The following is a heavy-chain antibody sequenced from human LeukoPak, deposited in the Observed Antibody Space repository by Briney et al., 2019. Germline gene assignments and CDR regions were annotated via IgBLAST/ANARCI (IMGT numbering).Heavy chain of an antibody. D-gene: IGHD3-9*01. CDR3: ASLLYCDWSTDAFDI. V-gene: IGHV1-69*04. CDR2: IIPILGIA. J-gene: IGHJ3*02. Sequence: SVKVSCKCSGGTFSSYAISWVRQAPGQGLEWMGRIIPILGIANYAQKFQGRVTITADKSTSTAYMELSSLRSEDTAVYYCASLLYCDWSTDAFDIWGQGTMVTVSS. CDR1: GGTFSSYA.